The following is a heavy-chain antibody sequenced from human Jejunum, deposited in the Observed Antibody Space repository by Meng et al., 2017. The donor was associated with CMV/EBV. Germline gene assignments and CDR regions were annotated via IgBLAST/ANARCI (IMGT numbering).Heavy chain of an antibody. CDR2: ISSDGHYT. CDR3: AKVSTRSRINYLRGASSDY. Sequence: FDTSAIHWVRQAPGEGLEWMALISSDGHYTYYSDSVRGRFTISRDNSKNTVFLQMDSLRTEDAAVYYCAKVSTRSRINYLRGASSDYWGHGTLVTVSS. J-gene: IGHJ4*01. D-gene: IGHD3-10*01. CDR1: FDTSA. V-gene: IGHV3-30*18.